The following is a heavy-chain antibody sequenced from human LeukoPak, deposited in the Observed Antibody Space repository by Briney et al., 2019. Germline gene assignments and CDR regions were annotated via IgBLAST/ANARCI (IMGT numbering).Heavy chain of an antibody. V-gene: IGHV3-33*01. Sequence: GGSLRLSCAASGFTFSNYGTHWVRQAPGKGLEWVAVIWYDGSNKYYADSVKGRFTISRDNSKNTLYLQMNRLRAEDTAVYFCARGYTSGDFDYWGQGTLVIVSS. CDR2: IWYDGSNK. CDR3: ARGYTSGDFDY. CDR1: GFTFSNYG. D-gene: IGHD6-19*01. J-gene: IGHJ4*02.